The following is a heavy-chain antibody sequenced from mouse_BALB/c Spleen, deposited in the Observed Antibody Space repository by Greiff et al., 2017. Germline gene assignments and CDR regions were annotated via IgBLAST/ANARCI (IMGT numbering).Heavy chain of an antibody. CDR1: GYSITSDYA. V-gene: IGHV3-2*02. CDR2: ISYSGST. CDR3: ARWDDYYAMDY. J-gene: IGHJ4*01. Sequence: VQLQQSGPGLVKPSQSLSLTCTVTGYSITSDYAWNWIRQFPGSKLEWMGYISYSGSTSYNPSLKSRISITRDTSKNQFFLQLNSVTTEDTATYYCARWDDYYAMDYWGQGTSVTVSS. D-gene: IGHD4-1*01.